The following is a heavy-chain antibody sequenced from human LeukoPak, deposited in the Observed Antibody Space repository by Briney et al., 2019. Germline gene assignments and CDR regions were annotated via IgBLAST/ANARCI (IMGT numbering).Heavy chain of an antibody. Sequence: SETLSLTCTVSGGSISSGSYYWSWIRQTAGKGLEWIGRIYTSGSTNYNPSLKSRVTISVDTSKNQFSLKLSSVTAADTAVYYCARDSDSYWYSDLWGRGTLVTVSS. CDR1: GGSISSGSYY. J-gene: IGHJ2*01. CDR2: IYTSGST. CDR3: ARDSDSYWYSDL. D-gene: IGHD3-22*01. V-gene: IGHV4-61*02.